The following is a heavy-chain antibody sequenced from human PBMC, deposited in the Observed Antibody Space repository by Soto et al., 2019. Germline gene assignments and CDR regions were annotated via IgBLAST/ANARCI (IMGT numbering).Heavy chain of an antibody. CDR2: IGGTSGST. CDR1: GFTFSNFV. Sequence: LKISCAASGFTFSNFVMSWVRRAPGKGLEWVSAIGGTSGSTYYADSVKGRFTISRDNSKNTLSLQMSSLRAEDTAIYYCAKRRGEGYFDLWGRGTLVTVSS. J-gene: IGHJ2*01. V-gene: IGHV3-23*01. D-gene: IGHD3-10*01. CDR3: AKRRGEGYFDL.